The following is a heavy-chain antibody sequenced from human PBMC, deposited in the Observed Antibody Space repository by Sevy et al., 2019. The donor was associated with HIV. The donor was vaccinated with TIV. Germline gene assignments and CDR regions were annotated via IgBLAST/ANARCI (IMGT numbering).Heavy chain of an antibody. CDR2: ISPTGGTT. J-gene: IGHJ4*02. Sequence: GGSLRLSCAASGFTFSSYDMRWVRQAPGKGLEWVSGISPTGGTTHYAESVKGRFIISRDNSKKTLFLQMNSLRAEDTALYYSAKDLDQQLGPDYWGQGTQVTVSS. CDR1: GFTFSSYD. CDR3: AKDLDQQLGPDY. D-gene: IGHD6-13*01. V-gene: IGHV3-23*01.